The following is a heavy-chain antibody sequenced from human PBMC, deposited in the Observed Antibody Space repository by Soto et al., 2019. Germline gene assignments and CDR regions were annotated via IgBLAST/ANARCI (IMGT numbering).Heavy chain of an antibody. CDR2: ISGSGDIT. CDR3: XXXXXXXLRYHDWFFDY. V-gene: IGHV3-23*01. CDR1: GFSFSNSA. J-gene: IGHJ4*02. Sequence: EVQLLESGGGLVQPGGSLRLSCAVSGFSFSNSAMTWVRQAPGKGLEWVSGISGSGDITYNTDSVKGRFAISRDTSKNVVYLQMXXXXXXXXXXXXXXXXXXXXLRYHDWFFDYWGQGTLVTVSS. D-gene: IGHD3-9*01.